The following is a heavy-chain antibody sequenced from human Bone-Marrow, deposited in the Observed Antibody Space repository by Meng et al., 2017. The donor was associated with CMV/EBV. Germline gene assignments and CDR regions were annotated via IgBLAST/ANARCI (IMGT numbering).Heavy chain of an antibody. CDR1: GCTFMNYG. CDR2: IWYDGINK. Sequence: SGCTFMNYGWHWVRQAPGKGLEWVAVIWYDGINKYYADSVKGRFTISRDNSKNTLYLQMNSLRAEDTGVYYCAKDLGNWYSGSYYDDWGLGTLVTVSS. D-gene: IGHD1-26*01. V-gene: IGHV3-33*06. J-gene: IGHJ4*02. CDR3: AKDLGNWYSGSYYDD.